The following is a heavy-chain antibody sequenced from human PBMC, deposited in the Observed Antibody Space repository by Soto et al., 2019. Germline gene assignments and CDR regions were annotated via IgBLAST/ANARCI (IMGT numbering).Heavy chain of an antibody. V-gene: IGHV5-51*01. CDR3: ARYGEQEVVREVEFPDY. D-gene: IGHD6-13*01. CDR2: IYPGDSDT. J-gene: IGHJ4*02. CDR1: GYSLTTYW. Sequence: PGESLKISCKGSGYSLTTYWIGWVRQTAGKGLEWMGIIYPGDSDTRYSPSFQGQITISADKSISTAYLQWSSLKASDTAMYYCARYGEQEVVREVEFPDYWGQGTLVTVSS.